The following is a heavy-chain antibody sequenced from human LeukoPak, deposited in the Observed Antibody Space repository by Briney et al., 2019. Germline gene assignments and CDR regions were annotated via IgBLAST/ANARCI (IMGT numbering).Heavy chain of an antibody. J-gene: IGHJ5*02. D-gene: IGHD3-3*01. CDR2: IYYSGST. CDR1: GGSISGSSYY. CDR3: ARGPRSGYSLNWFDP. V-gene: IGHV4-61*05. Sequence: SETLSLTCTVSGGSISGSSYYWGWIRQPPGKGLEWIGYIYYSGSTNYNPSLKSRVTISVDTSKNQFSLKLSSVTAADTAVYYCARGPRSGYSLNWFDPWGQGTLVTVSS.